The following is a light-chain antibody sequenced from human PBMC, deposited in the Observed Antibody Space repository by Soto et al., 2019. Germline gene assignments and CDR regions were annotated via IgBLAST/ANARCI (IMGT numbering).Light chain of an antibody. CDR2: AAS. Sequence: EIVMTQSPATLSVSPGERVTLSCRASQSVSSSLAWYQYIPGQAPRLLIYAASTRATDIPARFSGSGSGTEFTLTVSSLQSEDFAVYYCQQYNNWPPWTFGQGTKVEIK. J-gene: IGKJ1*01. CDR1: QSVSSS. CDR3: QQYNNWPPWT. V-gene: IGKV3-15*01.